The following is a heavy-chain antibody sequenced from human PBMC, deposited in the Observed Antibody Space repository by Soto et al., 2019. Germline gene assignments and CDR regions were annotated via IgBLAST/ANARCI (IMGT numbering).Heavy chain of an antibody. Sequence: ASVKVSCKASGGTSSSYAISWVRQAPGQGLEWMGGIIPIFGTANYAQKFQGRVTITADESTSTAYMELSSLRSEDTAVYYCARRSTIFGVVTPIGYFDYWGQGTLVTVSS. CDR3: ARRSTIFGVVTPIGYFDY. V-gene: IGHV1-69*13. J-gene: IGHJ4*02. CDR2: IIPIFGTA. D-gene: IGHD3-3*01. CDR1: GGTSSSYA.